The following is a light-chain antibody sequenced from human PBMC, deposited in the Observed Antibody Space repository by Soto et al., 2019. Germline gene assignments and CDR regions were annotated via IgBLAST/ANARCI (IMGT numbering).Light chain of an antibody. J-gene: IGKJ1*01. Sequence: PGERATVSCRASQSVSSDLAWYQHKPGQAPRLLIYDASDRATGIPARFSGSGSGTDFTLTISSLQPEDFATYYCQQSYSTPRTFGQGTKVDI. CDR2: DAS. CDR3: QQSYSTPRT. V-gene: IGKV3-11*01. CDR1: QSVSSD.